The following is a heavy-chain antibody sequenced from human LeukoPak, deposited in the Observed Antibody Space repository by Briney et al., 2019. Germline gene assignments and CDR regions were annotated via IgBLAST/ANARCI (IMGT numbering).Heavy chain of an antibody. D-gene: IGHD2-2*01. Sequence: SETLSLTCAVYGGSFSGYYWSWIRQPPGKGLEWIGEINHSGSTNYNPSLKSRVTISVDTSKNQFSLKLSSVTAAETAVYYCARGYCSSTSCYRQYNWFDPWGQGTLVTVSS. V-gene: IGHV4-34*01. CDR2: INHSGST. CDR1: GGSFSGYY. CDR3: ARGYCSSTSCYRQYNWFDP. J-gene: IGHJ5*02.